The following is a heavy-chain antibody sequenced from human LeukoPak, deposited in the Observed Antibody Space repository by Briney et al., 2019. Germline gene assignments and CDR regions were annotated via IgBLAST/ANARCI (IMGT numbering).Heavy chain of an antibody. J-gene: IGHJ4*02. CDR2: IYYTGSA. CDR3: ARFEIGIYGDYFFDY. Sequence: PSETLSLTCIGSGGSISNYYWSWVRQPPGKGLEWIGYIYYTGSAKYNPSLRSRGTISVDTSENQFSLKLSSVTAADTAFYYCARFEIGIYGDYFFDYWGQGTLVTVSS. CDR1: GGSISNYY. V-gene: IGHV4-59*01. D-gene: IGHD4-17*01.